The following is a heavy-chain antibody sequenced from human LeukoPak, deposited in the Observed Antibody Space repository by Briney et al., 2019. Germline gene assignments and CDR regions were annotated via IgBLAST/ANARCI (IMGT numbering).Heavy chain of an antibody. CDR2: IRFDGSNR. V-gene: IGHV3-30*02. J-gene: IGHJ4*02. CDR3: AKRGSGSYEFDY. CDR1: GFTFSSYD. D-gene: IGHD6-19*01. Sequence: GGSLRLSCAASGFTFSSYDMHWVRQAPGKGLEWVAYIRFDGSNRYFADSVKGRFTISRDNSKNTLYLQMNSLRAEDTAVYYCAKRGSGSYEFDYWGQGTLVTVSS.